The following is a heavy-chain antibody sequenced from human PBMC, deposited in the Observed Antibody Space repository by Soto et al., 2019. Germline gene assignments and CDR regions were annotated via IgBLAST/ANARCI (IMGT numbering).Heavy chain of an antibody. CDR2: IYYGGDT. V-gene: IGHV4-39*01. J-gene: IGHJ6*02. Sequence: SETLSLTCTVSGGSISSSSYNWGWIRQPPGKGLEWIGSIYYGGDTYYNPSLKSRVTISVDRSKNQFSLKVSSVTAADTAVYYCARHNRYTDSWSLVDYYYDMDVWGQGTAVTVSS. CDR3: ARHNRYTDSWSLVDYYYDMDV. CDR1: GGSISSSSYN. D-gene: IGHD6-13*01.